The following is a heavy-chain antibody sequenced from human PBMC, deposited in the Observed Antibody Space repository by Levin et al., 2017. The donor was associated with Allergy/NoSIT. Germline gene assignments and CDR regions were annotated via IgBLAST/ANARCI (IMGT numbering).Heavy chain of an antibody. V-gene: IGHV4-34*01. CDR3: ARAGGSGSYGDC. CDR1: DGTIRGSY. J-gene: IGHJ4*02. Sequence: SETLSLXXXXXDGTIRGSYWGGLRQRPRNGLDWIGEINHSGSTNYNPSLKSRVTISIDTSKNQFSLKLSSVTAADTAVYYCARAGGSGSYGDCWGQGTLVTVSS. D-gene: IGHD3-10*01. CDR2: INHSGST.